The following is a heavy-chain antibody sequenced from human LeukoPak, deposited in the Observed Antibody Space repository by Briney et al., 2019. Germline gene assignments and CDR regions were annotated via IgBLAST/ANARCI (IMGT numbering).Heavy chain of an antibody. V-gene: IGHV4-59*01. CDR1: GGSISSYC. J-gene: IGHJ3*02. CDR3: ARAPRRKITGGLWEVRGEGPDAFDI. D-gene: IGHD3-10*01. Sequence: SETLSLTCTVSGGSISSYCWSWIRQPPGKGLEWIGYIYYSGSTNYNPSLKSRVTTSLDTSKNQFSLKLSSVTAADTGVYYCARAPRRKITGGLWEVRGEGPDAFDIWGQGTMVTVSS. CDR2: IYYSGST.